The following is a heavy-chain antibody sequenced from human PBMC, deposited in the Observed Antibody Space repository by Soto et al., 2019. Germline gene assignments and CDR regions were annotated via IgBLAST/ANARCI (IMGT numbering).Heavy chain of an antibody. V-gene: IGHV3-30*18. CDR3: AKDTSKYSNNWPAYYGLDV. CDR1: GFTFSSFG. J-gene: IGHJ6*02. CDR2: ISFDGSNQ. D-gene: IGHD6-13*01. Sequence: QVQLVESGGGVVQPGRSLRLSCAASGFTFSSFGMHWVRQAPGKGLECVAFISFDGSNQYYVDSVRGRFIISRDNSKNTLSLQMNNLKAEDTAVYYWAKDTSKYSNNWPAYYGLDVWGQGTTVTVSS.